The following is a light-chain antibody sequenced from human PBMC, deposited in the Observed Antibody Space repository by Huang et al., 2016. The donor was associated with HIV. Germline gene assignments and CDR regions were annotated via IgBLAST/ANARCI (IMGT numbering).Light chain of an antibody. V-gene: IGKV1-17*03. CDR3: LQHYTYPWT. J-gene: IGKJ1*01. CDR1: QDISNY. CDR2: AAS. Sequence: DIQMTQSPSAMSTSVGDRVTINCLASQDISNYLAWFQQKPGKGPKCLIYAASNLQTGVTSRFSGSGAGAEFTLTISSLQPEDFASYYCLQHYTYPWTFGQGTKVEIK.